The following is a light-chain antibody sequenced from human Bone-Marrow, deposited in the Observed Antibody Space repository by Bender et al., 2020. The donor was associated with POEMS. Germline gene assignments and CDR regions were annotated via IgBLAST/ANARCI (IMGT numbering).Light chain of an antibody. CDR1: NIGSKA. Sequence: SYVLTQPPSVSVAPGQTARITCGGNNIGSKAVHWYQQMPGQAPVLVIYDDDDRPSGIPKRFSGSNSGNTATLTISGVEAGDEADYYCQVWDYRSAEWVFGGGTKLTVL. V-gene: IGLV3-21*02. J-gene: IGLJ3*02. CDR2: DDD. CDR3: QVWDYRSAEWV.